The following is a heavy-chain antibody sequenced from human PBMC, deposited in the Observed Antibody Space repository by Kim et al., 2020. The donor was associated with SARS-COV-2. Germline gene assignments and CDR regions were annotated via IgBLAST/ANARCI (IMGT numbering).Heavy chain of an antibody. V-gene: IGHV1-46*01. CDR1: GYTFTSYY. CDR2: INPSGGST. CDR3: ARDRRRDGYKGGVGY. J-gene: IGHJ4*02. Sequence: ASVKVSCKASGYTFTSYYMHWVRQAPGQGLEWMGIINPSGGSTSYAQKFQGRVTMTGDTSTSTVYMELSSLRSEDTAVYYCARDRRRDGYKGGVGYWGQGTLVTVSS. D-gene: IGHD5-12*01.